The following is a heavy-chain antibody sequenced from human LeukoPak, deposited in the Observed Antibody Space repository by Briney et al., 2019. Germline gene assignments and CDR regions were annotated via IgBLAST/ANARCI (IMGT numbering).Heavy chain of an antibody. J-gene: IGHJ4*02. Sequence: PGGSLRLSCAASGFTVSSNYMSWVRQAPGKGLEWVSVFYSDGRTYYADSVKGRFTISRDNSKNTLYLQMNSLRAEDTAVYYCARAPGGTQASSGYFDYWGQGTLVTVSS. CDR3: ARAPGGTQASSGYFDY. D-gene: IGHD3-22*01. CDR2: FYSDGRT. CDR1: GFTVSSNY. V-gene: IGHV3-53*01.